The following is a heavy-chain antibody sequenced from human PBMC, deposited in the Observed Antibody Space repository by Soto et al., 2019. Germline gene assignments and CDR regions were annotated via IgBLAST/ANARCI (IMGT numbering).Heavy chain of an antibody. CDR3: VKDYQGGDYGDPNLPFTGLDV. CDR2: ISYSIGSK. Sequence: GGSLSLSCEASGFTFSDYAMGWVRQAPGKGLEWVSTISYSIGSKYYADSVRGRFAASRDNSKNTLYLQMNSLRAADTALYSCVKDYQGGDYGDPNLPFTGLDVWGQGTRVTVSS. D-gene: IGHD4-17*01. J-gene: IGHJ6*02. CDR1: GFTFSDYA. V-gene: IGHV3-23*01.